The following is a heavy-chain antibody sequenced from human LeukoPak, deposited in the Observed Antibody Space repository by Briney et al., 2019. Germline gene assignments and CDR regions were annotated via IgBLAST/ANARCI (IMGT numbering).Heavy chain of an antibody. CDR3: ATYAGTSSKYFQH. J-gene: IGHJ1*01. D-gene: IGHD3-10*01. Sequence: PGESLKISCKGSGYSFPSNWIGWVRQMPGKGLEWMGIIYPVDSDTRYSPSFQGQVTISAGKSISTAYLHWSSLKASDTAIYYCATYAGTSSKYFQHSGQGTLVTVSS. CDR2: IYPVDSDT. CDR1: GYSFPSNW. V-gene: IGHV5-51*01.